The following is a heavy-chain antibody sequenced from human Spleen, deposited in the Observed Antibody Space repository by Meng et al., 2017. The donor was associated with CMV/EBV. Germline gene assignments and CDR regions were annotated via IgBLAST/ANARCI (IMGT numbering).Heavy chain of an antibody. CDR1: AFAFSSHA. CDR3: AKSPRYCYGGDCYGTDLLLDY. J-gene: IGHJ4*02. V-gene: IGHV3-23*01. D-gene: IGHD2-15*01. CDR2: TGGSGLTS. Sequence: GESLKISCAASAFAFSSHAMSWVRQAPGKGLEWVSVTGGSGLTSRYADSVKGRFTISRDNSKNTLYLEMNSLKVDDTGVYYCAKSPRYCYGGDCYGTDLLLDYWGQGTLVTVSS.